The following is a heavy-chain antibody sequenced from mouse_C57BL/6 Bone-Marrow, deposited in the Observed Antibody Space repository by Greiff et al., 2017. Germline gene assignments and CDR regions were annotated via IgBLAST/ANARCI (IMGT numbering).Heavy chain of an antibody. V-gene: IGHV5-15*01. CDR1: GFTFSDYG. J-gene: IGHJ4*01. CDR3: ARNPYYYAMDY. Sequence: EVQGVESGGGLVQPGGSLKLSCAASGFTFSDYGMAWVRQAPRKGPEWVAFISNLAYSIYYADTVTGRFTISIENAKNTLYLEMSSLRSEDTAMYYCARNPYYYAMDYWGQGTSVTVSS. CDR2: ISNLAYSI.